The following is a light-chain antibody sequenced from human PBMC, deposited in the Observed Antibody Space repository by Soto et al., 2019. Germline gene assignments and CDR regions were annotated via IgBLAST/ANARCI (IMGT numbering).Light chain of an antibody. CDR1: HSLLHSNGYNY. V-gene: IGKV2-28*01. Sequence: DIRMTQSPLSLPVTPGEPASISCRSSHSLLHSNGYNYLDWYLQKPGQAPQLLIYLGSNRASGVPDRFSGSGSGTDFTLKISRVEAEDVGVYYCMQPLQSWTFGQGTKVDIK. CDR3: MQPLQSWT. CDR2: LGS. J-gene: IGKJ1*01.